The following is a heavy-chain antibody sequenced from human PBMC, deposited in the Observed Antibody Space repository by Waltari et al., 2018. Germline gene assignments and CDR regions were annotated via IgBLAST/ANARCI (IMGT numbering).Heavy chain of an antibody. D-gene: IGHD2-8*01. CDR2: SSSSRSYI. CDR1: GFTFSSYS. CDR3: ARDSLIGVDRPS. Sequence: EVQLVESGGGLVKPGGSLRLSCAASGFTFSSYSMNWVRQAPGKGRECVSSSSSSRSYIYYADSGKGRFTISRDNAKNSLYLQMNSLRAEDTAVYYCARDSLIGVDRPSWGQGTLVTVSS. J-gene: IGHJ4*02. V-gene: IGHV3-21*01.